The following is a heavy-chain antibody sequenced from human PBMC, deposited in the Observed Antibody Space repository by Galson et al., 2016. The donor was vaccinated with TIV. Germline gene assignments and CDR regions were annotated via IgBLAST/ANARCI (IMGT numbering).Heavy chain of an antibody. CDR1: GFTFSDYW. D-gene: IGHD3-10*01. J-gene: IGHJ4*02. V-gene: IGHV3-7*01. CDR2: IKQDGSEK. CDR3: SAGRALGY. Sequence: SLRLSCAASGFTFSDYWMNWVRQAPGKGLEWVANIKQDGSEKYYVDYVKGRFSISRDNTKNTVYLQMNSLTAAETAVYYCSAGRALGYWGQGTLVTVPS.